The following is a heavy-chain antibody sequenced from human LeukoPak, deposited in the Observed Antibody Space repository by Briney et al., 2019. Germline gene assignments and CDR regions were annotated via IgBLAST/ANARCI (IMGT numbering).Heavy chain of an antibody. CDR1: GFTFSSYD. V-gene: IGHV3-21*01. CDR3: ARTLGSSSWYYFDY. Sequence: RAGGSLRLSCAASGFTFSSYDMNWVRQAPGKGLEWVSSISSSSMYIYYADSVKGRFTISRDNAKNSLYLQMNSLRAEDTAMYYCARTLGSSSWYYFDYWGQGTLVTVSS. CDR2: ISSSSMYI. D-gene: IGHD6-13*01. J-gene: IGHJ4*02.